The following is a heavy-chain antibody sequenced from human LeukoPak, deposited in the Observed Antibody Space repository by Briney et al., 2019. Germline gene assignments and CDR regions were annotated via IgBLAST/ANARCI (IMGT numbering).Heavy chain of an antibody. CDR3: ARGMWFGEYYFDY. Sequence: SETLSLTYAVYGGSFSGYYWSWIRQPPGKGLEWIGEINHSGGTKYNPSLKSRVTISVDTSKNQFSLKLSSVTAADTAVYYCARGMWFGEYYFDYWGQGTLVTVSS. CDR2: INHSGGT. J-gene: IGHJ4*02. V-gene: IGHV4-34*01. CDR1: GGSFSGYY. D-gene: IGHD3-10*01.